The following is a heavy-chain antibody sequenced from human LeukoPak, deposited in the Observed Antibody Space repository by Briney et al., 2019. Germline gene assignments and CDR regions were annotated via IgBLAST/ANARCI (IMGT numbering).Heavy chain of an antibody. Sequence: SETLSLTCTVSGGSISSSAYYWGWIRRPPGKGLEWIGSIHFSGSTYYNPSLKSRATISVDTSKNQFSLKLTSMTTAGTAVYYCARDSMVRGVITTRWFDPWGQGTLVTVSS. V-gene: IGHV4-39*07. CDR3: ARDSMVRGVITTRWFDP. CDR1: GGSISSSAYY. J-gene: IGHJ5*02. D-gene: IGHD3-10*01. CDR2: IHFSGST.